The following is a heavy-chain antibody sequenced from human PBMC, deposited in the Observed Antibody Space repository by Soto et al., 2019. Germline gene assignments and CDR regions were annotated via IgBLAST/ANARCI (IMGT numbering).Heavy chain of an antibody. CDR3: ARAWVVVTAPDY. Sequence: QVQLVQSGAEEKKPGASVKVSCKASGYTFTSYAMHWVRQAPGQRLEWMGWINAGNGNTKYSQKFQGRVTITRDTSASTAYMELSGLRSEDTAVYYCARAWVVVTAPDYWGQGTLVTVSS. J-gene: IGHJ4*02. CDR1: GYTFTSYA. D-gene: IGHD2-21*02. V-gene: IGHV1-3*05. CDR2: INAGNGNT.